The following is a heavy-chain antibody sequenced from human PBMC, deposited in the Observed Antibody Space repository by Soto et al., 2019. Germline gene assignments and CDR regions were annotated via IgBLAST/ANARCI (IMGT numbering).Heavy chain of an antibody. CDR1: GFTFSSYA. CDR3: AKVLTTVTTCLDY. D-gene: IGHD4-4*01. V-gene: IGHV3-23*01. Sequence: GESLKISCAASGFTFSSYAMSWVRQAPGKGLEWVSAISGSGGSTYYADSVKGRFTISRDNSKNTLYLQMNSLRAEDTAVYYCAKVLTTVTTCLDYWGQGTLVTVSS. J-gene: IGHJ4*02. CDR2: ISGSGGST.